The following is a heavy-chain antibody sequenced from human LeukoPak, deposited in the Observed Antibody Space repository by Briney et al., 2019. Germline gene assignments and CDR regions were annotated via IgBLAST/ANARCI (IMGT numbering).Heavy chain of an antibody. V-gene: IGHV4-34*01. J-gene: IGHJ4*02. CDR1: GGSFSGYY. CDR3: ARATYYYGSGSYYNLGY. Sequence: PSETLSLTCAVYGGSFSGYYCSWIRQPPGKGLEWIGEINHSGSTNYNPSLKSRVTISVDTSKNQFSLKLSSVTAADTAVYYCARATYYYGSGSYYNLGYWGQGNLVTVSS. CDR2: INHSGST. D-gene: IGHD3-10*01.